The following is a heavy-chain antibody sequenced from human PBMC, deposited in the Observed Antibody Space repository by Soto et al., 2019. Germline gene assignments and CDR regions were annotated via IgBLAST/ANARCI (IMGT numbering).Heavy chain of an antibody. CDR3: AHEGYSGSCPVWFDP. CDR1: GFSLSTSGVG. J-gene: IGHJ5*02. D-gene: IGHD1-26*01. Sequence: SGPTLVNPTQTLTLTCTFSGFSLSTSGVGVGWIRQPPGKALEWLALTYWNDDKRYSPSLKSRLTITKDTSKNQAVLTMTNMDPVDTAPYYCAHEGYSGSCPVWFDPWGQGTLVTVSS. CDR2: TYWNDDK. V-gene: IGHV2-5*01.